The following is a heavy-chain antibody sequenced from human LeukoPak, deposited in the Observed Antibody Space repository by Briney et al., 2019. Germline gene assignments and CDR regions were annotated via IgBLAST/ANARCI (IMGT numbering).Heavy chain of an antibody. Sequence: GGSLRLSRAASGFTFSSYSMNWVRQAPGKGLEWVSSISSSSSYIYYADSVKGRFTISRDNAKNSLYLQMNSLRAEDTAFYYCARDDYGSGSWNDYWGQGTLVTVSS. D-gene: IGHD3-10*01. CDR3: ARDDYGSGSWNDY. CDR2: ISSSSSYI. CDR1: GFTFSSYS. J-gene: IGHJ4*02. V-gene: IGHV3-21*04.